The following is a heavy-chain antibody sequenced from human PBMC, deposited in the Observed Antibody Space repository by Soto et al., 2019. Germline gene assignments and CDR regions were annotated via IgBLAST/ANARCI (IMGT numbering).Heavy chain of an antibody. CDR1: GFTFSSYT. J-gene: IGHJ4*02. Sequence: PGGSLRLSCAASGFTFSSYTMTWVRQAPGKGLEWVSGINSGGRTYYADSVKGRFTISRDDSKNTLYLQIISLRAEDTAVYYCAKATAMSAYGPLDYWGQGTLVTVSS. D-gene: IGHD5-12*01. CDR3: AKATAMSAYGPLDY. V-gene: IGHV3-23*01. CDR2: INSGGRT.